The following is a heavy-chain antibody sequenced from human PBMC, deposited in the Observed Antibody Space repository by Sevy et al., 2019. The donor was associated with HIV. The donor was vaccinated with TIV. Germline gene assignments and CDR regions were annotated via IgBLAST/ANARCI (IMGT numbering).Heavy chain of an antibody. CDR3: ARDRDLSGSYLEYYYYAMDV. CDR2: IDPSGST. V-gene: IGHV1-46*01. Sequence: ASVKVSCKASGYTFITYYVHWVRQAPGQGLEWMGLIDPSGSTRYAQKFQGRVSMTGDTSTTTVYMELSSLTSEDTAVYYCARDRDLSGSYLEYYYYAMDVWGQGTTVTDSS. CDR1: GYTFITYY. J-gene: IGHJ6*02. D-gene: IGHD1-26*01.